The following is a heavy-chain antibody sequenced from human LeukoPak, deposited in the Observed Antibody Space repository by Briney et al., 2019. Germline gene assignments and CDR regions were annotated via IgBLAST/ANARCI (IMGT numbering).Heavy chain of an antibody. D-gene: IGHD4-17*01. Sequence: GASVKVSCKTSGYTFTTYGVTWVRQAPGQGLEWMGWITPYNGNTNYAQKLQGRVTMTTDTSTNTAYMELRSLRSDDTAVYYCARDRSPYYGDYTYSDAFDIWGQGTMVTVSS. V-gene: IGHV1-18*01. CDR3: ARDRSPYYGDYTYSDAFDI. J-gene: IGHJ3*02. CDR1: GYTFTTYG. CDR2: ITPYNGNT.